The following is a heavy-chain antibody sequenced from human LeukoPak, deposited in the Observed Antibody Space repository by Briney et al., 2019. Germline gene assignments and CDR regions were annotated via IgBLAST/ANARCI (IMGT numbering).Heavy chain of an antibody. CDR2: IYHSGST. CDR1: GGSISSGGYS. CDR3: ARESNYYYYGMDV. V-gene: IGHV4-30-2*01. J-gene: IGHJ6*02. Sequence: SETLSLTCAVSGGSISSGGYSWSWIRQPPGKGLEWIGYIYHSGSTYYNPSLKSRVTMSVDTSKNQFSLKLSSVTAADTAVYYCARESNYYYYGMDVWGQGTTVTVSS.